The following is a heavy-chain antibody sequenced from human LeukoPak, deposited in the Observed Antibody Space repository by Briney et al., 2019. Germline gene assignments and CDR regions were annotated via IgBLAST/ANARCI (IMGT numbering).Heavy chain of an antibody. V-gene: IGHV5-51*01. J-gene: IGHJ5*02. CDR2: IYPGDSDT. CDR3: ARRGTYYDFWSGSRGFDP. CDR1: GYSFTSYW. D-gene: IGHD3-3*01. Sequence: GESLKISCKGSGYSFTSYWIGWVRQMPGKGLEWMGIIYPGDSDTRYSPSFQGQVTISADKSISTAYLQWSSLKASNTAMYYCARRGTYYDFWSGSRGFDPWGQGTLVTVSS.